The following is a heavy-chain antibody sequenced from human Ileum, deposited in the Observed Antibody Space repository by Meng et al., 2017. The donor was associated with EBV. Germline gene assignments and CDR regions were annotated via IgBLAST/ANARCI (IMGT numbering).Heavy chain of an antibody. J-gene: IGHJ5*02. Sequence: QGQRQESGTSLGKPSGTVSLTCAVSGGSIISIKWWSWVRQSPGTGLEWIGEIYHHGTTNYNPSLKSRVTISVDTSKNKFFLNLTSLTAADTAVYYCARLDSSGYYFGGWFDPWGQGSLVTVSS. CDR2: IYHHGTT. CDR3: ARLDSSGYYFGGWFDP. D-gene: IGHD3-22*01. CDR1: GGSIISIKW. V-gene: IGHV4-4*02.